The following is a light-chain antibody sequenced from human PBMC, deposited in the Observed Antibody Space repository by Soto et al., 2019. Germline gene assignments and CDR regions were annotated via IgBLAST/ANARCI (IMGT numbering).Light chain of an antibody. V-gene: IGLV2-14*01. CDR1: SSDVGGYNY. CDR2: EVS. CDR3: SSYTSSSTLLV. J-gene: IGLJ2*01. Sequence: QSALTQPASVSGSPGQSITISCTGTSSDVGGYNYVSWYQQHPGKAPKLMIYEVSNRPSGVSNRFSGSKSGNTASLTISGLQXXXXXXXYCSSYTSSSTLLVFGGGTKLTVL.